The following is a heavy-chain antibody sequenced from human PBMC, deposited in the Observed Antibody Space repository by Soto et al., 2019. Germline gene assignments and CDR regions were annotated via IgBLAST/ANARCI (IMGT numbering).Heavy chain of an antibody. D-gene: IGHD2-15*01. CDR1: GGSISSYY. V-gene: IGHV4-59*01. Sequence: QVQLQESGPGLVKPSETLSLTCTVSGGSISSYYWSWIRQPPGKGLEWIGYIYYSGSTNYNPSLKSRVTISVDTSKHQFSLKLSSVTAADTAVYYCARGSRYCSGGSCYYFDYWGQGTLVTVSS. CDR3: ARGSRYCSGGSCYYFDY. CDR2: IYYSGST. J-gene: IGHJ4*02.